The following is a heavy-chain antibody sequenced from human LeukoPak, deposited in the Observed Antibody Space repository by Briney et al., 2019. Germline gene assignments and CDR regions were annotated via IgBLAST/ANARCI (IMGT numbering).Heavy chain of an antibody. Sequence: GGSLRLSCAASGFTFSSYAMSWVRQAPGKGLEWVSAISGSGGSTYYADSVKGRFTISRDNSKNTLYLQMNSLRAEDTAVYYCAREFSSPDGYNPDYYFDYWGQGTLVTVSS. CDR1: GFTFSSYA. D-gene: IGHD5-24*01. J-gene: IGHJ4*02. CDR2: ISGSGGST. V-gene: IGHV3-23*01. CDR3: AREFSSPDGYNPDYYFDY.